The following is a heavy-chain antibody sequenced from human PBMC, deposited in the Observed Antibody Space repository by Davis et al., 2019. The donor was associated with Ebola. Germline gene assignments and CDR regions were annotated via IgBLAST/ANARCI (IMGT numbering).Heavy chain of an antibody. Sequence: SETLSLTCAVYGGSSSGYYWSWIRQPPGNGLDWIGEINHSGSTNYNPSLKSRVTIPVDTSKNQFSLKLSSVTAADTAAYYCARGPHTVGFDPWGQGTLVTVSS. D-gene: IGHD4-17*01. V-gene: IGHV4-34*01. CDR2: INHSGST. CDR3: ARGPHTVGFDP. CDR1: GGSSSGYY. J-gene: IGHJ5*02.